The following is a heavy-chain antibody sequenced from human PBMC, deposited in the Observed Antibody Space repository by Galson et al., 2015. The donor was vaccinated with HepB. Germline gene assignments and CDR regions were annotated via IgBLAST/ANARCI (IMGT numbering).Heavy chain of an antibody. CDR2: ISTSGSYI. D-gene: IGHD2-2*01. CDR1: GFTFSSFS. J-gene: IGHJ5*01. V-gene: IGHV3-21*01. CDR3: ARGQGYCSGTSCPNWFDS. Sequence: SLRLSCAASGFTFSSFSMNWVRQAPGKGLEWVSSISTSGSYISYADSVKGRFTISRDNAKNSLSLQMDSLRAEDTAVYYCARGQGYCSGTSCPNWFDSWGQGTLVTVSS.